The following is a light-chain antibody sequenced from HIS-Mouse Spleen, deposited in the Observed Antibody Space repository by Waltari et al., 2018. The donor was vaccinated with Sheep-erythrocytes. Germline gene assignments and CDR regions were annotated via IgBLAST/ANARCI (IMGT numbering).Light chain of an antibody. CDR2: GKN. V-gene: IGLV3-19*01. J-gene: IGLJ2*01. CDR1: SLRSYY. Sequence: SSELTQDPAVSVALGQTVRIPCQGDSLRSYYAIWFQQKPGQAPVLVIYGKNNRPSGIPDRFSGSSSGNTASLTITGAQAEDEADFYCNSRDSSGNHLGVVFGGGTKLTVL. CDR3: NSRDSSGNHLGVV.